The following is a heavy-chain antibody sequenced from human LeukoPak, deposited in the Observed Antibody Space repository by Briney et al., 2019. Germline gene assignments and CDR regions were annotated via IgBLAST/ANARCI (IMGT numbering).Heavy chain of an antibody. CDR3: AKTSDIVVPGLKPFDY. D-gene: IGHD3-22*01. CDR2: ISGSGGST. J-gene: IGHJ4*02. V-gene: IGHV3-23*01. Sequence: PGGSLRLSCVASGFTFSSYSMSWVRQAPGKGLEWASSISGSGGSTYYADSVKGRFTISRDNSKNTLYLQMNSLRAEDTAVFYCAKTSDIVVPGLKPFDYWGQGTLVTVSS. CDR1: GFTFSSYS.